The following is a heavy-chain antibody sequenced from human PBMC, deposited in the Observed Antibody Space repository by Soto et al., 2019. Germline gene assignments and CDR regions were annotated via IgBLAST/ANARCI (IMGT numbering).Heavy chain of an antibody. Sequence: EVQLLESGGGLVRPGGSLRLSCAASGFTFSSYAMSWVRQAPGKGLEWVSTISGSDGRTYSTESVKGRFTISRDNSKNTVYLQMNSLRVEDTAVYYCAKGVSQYTPLALFDYWGRGTLVTVSS. CDR3: AKGVSQYTPLALFDY. CDR1: GFTFSSYA. J-gene: IGHJ4*02. D-gene: IGHD2-2*02. V-gene: IGHV3-23*01. CDR2: ISGSDGRT.